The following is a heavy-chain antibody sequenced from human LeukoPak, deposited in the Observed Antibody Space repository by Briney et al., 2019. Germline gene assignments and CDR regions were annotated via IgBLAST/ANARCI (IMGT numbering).Heavy chain of an antibody. D-gene: IGHD3-22*01. CDR3: ATYYYDSSGYYYFDS. CDR2: IYYSGST. CDR1: GGSISSSSYY. Sequence: SETLSLTCTVSGGSISSSSYYWGWIRQPPGKGLEWIGNIYYSGSTYYNPSLKSRVTISVDTSKNQFSLKLSSVTAADTAVYYCATYYYDSSGYYYFDSWGQGTLVTVSS. V-gene: IGHV4-39*07. J-gene: IGHJ4*02.